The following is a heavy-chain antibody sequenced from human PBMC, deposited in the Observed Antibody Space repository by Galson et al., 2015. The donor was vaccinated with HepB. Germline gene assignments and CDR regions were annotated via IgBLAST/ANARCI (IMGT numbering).Heavy chain of an antibody. D-gene: IGHD3-22*01. CDR2: ISGSGGST. Sequence: SLRLSCAASGFTFSSYAMSWVRQAPGKGLEWVSAISGSGGSTYYADSVKGRFTISRDNAKNSLYLQMNSLRAEDTAVYYCARGFPEKPGAVVVIAPVWYYYYGMDVWGQGTTVTVSS. J-gene: IGHJ6*02. CDR3: ARGFPEKPGAVVVIAPVWYYYYGMDV. V-gene: IGHV3-23*01. CDR1: GFTFSSYA.